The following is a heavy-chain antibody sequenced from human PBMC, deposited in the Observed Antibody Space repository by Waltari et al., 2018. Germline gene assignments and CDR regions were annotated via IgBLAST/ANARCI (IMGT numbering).Heavy chain of an antibody. V-gene: IGHV4-34*01. Sequence: QVQLQQWGAGLLKPSETLSLTCAVYGGSFSGYYWSWIRQPPGKWLEWIGEINHSGRTNYHPSLKSRVTISVDTSKNQFSLKLSSVTAADTAVYYCARGRGYSYGYFDYWGQGTLVTVSS. CDR3: ARGRGYSYGYFDY. J-gene: IGHJ4*02. CDR2: INHSGRT. CDR1: GGSFSGYY. D-gene: IGHD5-18*01.